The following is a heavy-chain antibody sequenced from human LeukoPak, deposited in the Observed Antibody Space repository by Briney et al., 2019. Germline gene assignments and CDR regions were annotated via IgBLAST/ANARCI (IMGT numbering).Heavy chain of an antibody. CDR2: INHSGST. CDR3: ARGRTGTGNWFDP. CDR1: GGSISGYY. D-gene: IGHD1-7*01. Sequence: PSETLSLTCTVSGGSISGYYWSWIRQPPGKGLEWIGEINHSGSTNYNPSPKSRVTISVDTSKNQFSLKLSSVTAADTAVYYCARGRTGTGNWFDPWGQGTLVTVSS. V-gene: IGHV4-34*01. J-gene: IGHJ5*02.